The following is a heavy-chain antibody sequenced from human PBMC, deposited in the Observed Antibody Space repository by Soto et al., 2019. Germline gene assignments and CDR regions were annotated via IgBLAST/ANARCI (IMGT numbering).Heavy chain of an antibody. D-gene: IGHD4-4*01. Sequence: EVHLLEFGGGLVQPGGSLRLSCAASGFTFTNYAMNWVRQAPGKGLEWVSGITGGGGRTFYADSVKGRFTISRDNSKNTVYLKTNKLRADETAVDYCAKEYSSVSRGSFDSWGQGALVTVS. CDR3: AKEYSSVSRGSFDS. J-gene: IGHJ4*02. CDR2: ITGGGGRT. CDR1: GFTFTNYA. V-gene: IGHV3-23*01.